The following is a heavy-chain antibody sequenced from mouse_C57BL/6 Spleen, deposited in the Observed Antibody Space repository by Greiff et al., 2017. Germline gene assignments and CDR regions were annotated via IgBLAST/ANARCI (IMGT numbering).Heavy chain of an antibody. V-gene: IGHV1-15*01. CDR1: GYTFTDYE. J-gene: IGHJ2*01. D-gene: IGHD1-2*01. Sequence: QVHVKQSGAELVRPGASVTLSCKASGYTFTDYEMHWVKQTPVHGLEWIGAIDPETGGTAYNQKFKGKAILTADKSSSTAYMELRSLTSEDSAVYYCTRGDYYRWDFDYWGQGTTLTVSS. CDR3: TRGDYYRWDFDY. CDR2: IDPETGGT.